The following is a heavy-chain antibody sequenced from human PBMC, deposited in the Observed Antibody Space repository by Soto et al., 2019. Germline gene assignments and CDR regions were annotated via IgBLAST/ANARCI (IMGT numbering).Heavy chain of an antibody. V-gene: IGHV3-30*18. CDR2: ISYDGSNK. CDR3: AKDLIVLLPPPMMGGYYYYYGMDV. Sequence: QVQLVESGGGVVQPGRSLRLSCAASGFTFSSYGMHWVRQAPGKGLEWVAVISYDGSNKYYADSVKGRFTISRDNSKNTLYLQMNSLRAEDTAVYYCAKDLIVLLPPPMMGGYYYYYGMDVWGQGTTVTVSS. D-gene: IGHD2-2*01. J-gene: IGHJ6*02. CDR1: GFTFSSYG.